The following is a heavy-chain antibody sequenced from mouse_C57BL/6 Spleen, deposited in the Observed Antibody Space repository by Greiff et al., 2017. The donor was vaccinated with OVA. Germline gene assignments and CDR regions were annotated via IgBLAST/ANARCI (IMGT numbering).Heavy chain of an antibody. J-gene: IGHJ4*01. V-gene: IGHV1-81*01. Sequence: VQLQESGAELARPGASVKLSCKASGYTFTSYGISWVRQRTGQRLEWIGEICPSSGNSYYTEKFKGKATLTADKSSSTAYMERRSLTSEDSAVYFCARLRRDYYAMDYWGQGTSVTVSS. CDR3: ARLRRDYYAMDY. CDR2: ICPSSGNS. CDR1: GYTFTSYG.